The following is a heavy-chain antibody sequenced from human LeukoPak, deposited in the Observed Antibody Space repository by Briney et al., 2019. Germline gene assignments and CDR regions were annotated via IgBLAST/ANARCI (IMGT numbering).Heavy chain of an antibody. V-gene: IGHV3-30*02. CDR2: IWFDGSIK. D-gene: IGHD1-7*01. CDR3: ASRGITGTTSYNYFDP. Sequence: GGSLRLSCAATEFTFSISGMRWVRHGPGQGLERGAYIWFDGSIKYYADSVKGRFTISRDNSKNTLYLQMNSLRAEDTAVYYCASRGITGTTSYNYFDPWGQGTLVTVSS. J-gene: IGHJ5*02. CDR1: EFTFSISG.